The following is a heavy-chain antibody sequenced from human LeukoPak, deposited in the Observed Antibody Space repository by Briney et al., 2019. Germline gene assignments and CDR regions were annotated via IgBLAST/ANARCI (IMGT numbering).Heavy chain of an antibody. CDR2: INQDGSEK. J-gene: IGHJ6*02. V-gene: IGHV3-7*03. CDR3: ARDLYSYGSGSYGV. D-gene: IGHD3-10*01. CDR1: GFTFSDYW. Sequence: GGSLRLSCAASGFTFSDYWMSWVRQAPGKGLEWVANINQDGSEKYYVDSVKGRFTISRDNAKNSLYLQMNSLRGEGTAVYYCARDLYSYGSGSYGVWGQGTTVTVSS.